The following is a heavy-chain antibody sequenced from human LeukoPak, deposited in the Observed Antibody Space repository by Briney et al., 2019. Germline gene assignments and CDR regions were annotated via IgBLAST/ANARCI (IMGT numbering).Heavy chain of an antibody. V-gene: IGHV4-34*01. Sequence: SETLSLTCAVYGGSFSGYYWSWIRQPPGKGLEWIGEINHSGSTNYNPSLKSRVTISVDTSKNQFSLKLSSVTAADTAVYYCARGNDFGVFPSPYFDYWGQGTLVTVSS. CDR2: INHSGST. CDR1: GGSFSGYY. J-gene: IGHJ4*02. D-gene: IGHD1-1*01. CDR3: ARGNDFGVFPSPYFDY.